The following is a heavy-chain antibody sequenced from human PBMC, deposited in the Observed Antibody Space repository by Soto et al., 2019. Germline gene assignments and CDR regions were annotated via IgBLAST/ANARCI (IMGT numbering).Heavy chain of an antibody. CDR3: ARYCTTGKCLDY. CDR2: FHHSRDT. CDR1: GDSISSYY. Sequence: SETLSLTCTVSGDSISSYYWSWIRQSPGMGLEWIGYFHHSRDTNSNPSLKSRVTISIDTSKNQLSLKLSSLTAADTAVYYCARYCTTGKCLDYWGQGTLVTVS. D-gene: IGHD2-8*01. V-gene: IGHV4-59*01. J-gene: IGHJ4*02.